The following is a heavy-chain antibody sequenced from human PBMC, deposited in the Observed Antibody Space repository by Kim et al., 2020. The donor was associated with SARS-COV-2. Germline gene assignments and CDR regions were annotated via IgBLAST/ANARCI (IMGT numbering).Heavy chain of an antibody. CDR2: ISSSSSTI. CDR1: GFTFSSYS. J-gene: IGHJ4*02. V-gene: IGHV3-48*02. D-gene: IGHD3-22*01. Sequence: GGSLRLSCAASGFTFSSYSMNWVRQAPGKGLEWVSYISSSSSTIYYADSVKGRFTISRDNAKNSLYLQMNSLRDEDTAVYYCARGRDYYDSSGPPDYWGQGTLVTVSS. CDR3: ARGRDYYDSSGPPDY.